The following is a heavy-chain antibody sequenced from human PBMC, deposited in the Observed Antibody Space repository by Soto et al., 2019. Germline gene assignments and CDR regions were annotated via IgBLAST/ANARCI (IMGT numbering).Heavy chain of an antibody. V-gene: IGHV3-48*02. Sequence: EVQLVESGGGLVQPGGSLRLSCAASGFTFSSYSMNWVRQAPGKGLEWVSYISSSSSTIYYADSVKGRFTISRDNAKTSLYLQMNRLRDEDTAVYYCAREAGTWHLPLNWFDPWGQGTLVTVSS. CDR3: AREAGTWHLPLNWFDP. D-gene: IGHD6-19*01. CDR2: ISSSSSTI. J-gene: IGHJ5*02. CDR1: GFTFSSYS.